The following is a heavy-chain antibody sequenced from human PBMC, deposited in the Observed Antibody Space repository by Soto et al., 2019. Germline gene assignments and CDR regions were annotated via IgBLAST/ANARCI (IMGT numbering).Heavy chain of an antibody. D-gene: IGHD2-2*01. CDR1: GGTFSSYA. CDR3: ARSDIVVVPAAPGGVYYYYGMDV. J-gene: IGHJ6*02. V-gene: IGHV1-69*06. CDR2: IIPIFGTA. Sequence: SVKVSCKASGGTFSSYAISWVRQAPGQGLEWMGGIIPIFGTANYAQKFQGRVTITADKSTSTAYMELSSLRSEDTAVYYCARSDIVVVPAAPGGVYYYYGMDVWGQGTTVTVSS.